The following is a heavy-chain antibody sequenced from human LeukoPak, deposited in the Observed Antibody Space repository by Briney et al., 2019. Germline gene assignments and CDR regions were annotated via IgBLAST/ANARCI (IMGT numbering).Heavy chain of an antibody. V-gene: IGHV3-30*02. D-gene: IGHD3-10*01. CDR3: AKDRGYYFDY. CDR2: IRYDGSKK. Sequence: GGSLRLSCAASGFTFDDYGMHWVRQAPGKGLEWVTFIRYDGSKKYYADSVKGRFTISRDNSKNTLYLQMNSLRAEDTAVYYCAKDRGYYFDYWGQGTLVTVSS. CDR1: GFTFDDYG. J-gene: IGHJ4*02.